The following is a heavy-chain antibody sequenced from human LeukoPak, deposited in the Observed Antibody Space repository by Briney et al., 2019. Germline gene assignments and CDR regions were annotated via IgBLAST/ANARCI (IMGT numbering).Heavy chain of an antibody. CDR2: INHSGST. CDR3: ASGYYDSSGYPTHYYFDY. V-gene: IGHV4-34*01. CDR1: GVSFSGYY. J-gene: IGHJ4*02. D-gene: IGHD3-22*01. Sequence: SETLSLTCAVYGVSFSGYYWSWIRQPPGKGLEWIGEINHSGSTNYNPSLKSRVTISVDTSKNQFSLKLSSVTAADTAVYYCASGYYDSSGYPTHYYFDYWGQGTLVTVSS.